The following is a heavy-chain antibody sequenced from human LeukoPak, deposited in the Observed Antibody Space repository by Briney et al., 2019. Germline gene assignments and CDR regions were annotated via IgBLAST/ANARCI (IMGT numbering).Heavy chain of an antibody. V-gene: IGHV3-48*03. CDR2: ISSSGSTI. Sequence: PGGSLRLSCAASGFTFSSYEMNWVRQAPGKGLEWVSYISSSGSTIYYADSVKGRFTISRDNAKNSLYLQMYSLRAEDTAVYYCAREHCSSTSCYADYWGQGTLVTVSS. CDR1: GFTFSSYE. CDR3: AREHCSSTSCYADY. D-gene: IGHD2-2*01. J-gene: IGHJ4*02.